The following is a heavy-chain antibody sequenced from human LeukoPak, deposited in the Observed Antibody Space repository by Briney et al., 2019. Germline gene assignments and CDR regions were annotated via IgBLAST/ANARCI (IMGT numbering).Heavy chain of an antibody. D-gene: IGHD3-22*01. CDR2: ISAYNGNT. CDR1: GYTFTSYG. V-gene: IGHV1-18*01. CDR3: AREASTMIVAPTDAFDI. Sequence: ASVKVSCKASGYTFTSYGIRWVRQAPGQGLEWMVWISAYNGNTNYAQKLQGRVTMTTDTSTSTAYMELRSLRSDDTAVYYCAREASTMIVAPTDAFDIWGQGTMVTVSS. J-gene: IGHJ3*02.